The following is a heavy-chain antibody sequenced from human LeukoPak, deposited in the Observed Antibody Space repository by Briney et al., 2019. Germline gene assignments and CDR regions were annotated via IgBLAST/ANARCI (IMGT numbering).Heavy chain of an antibody. V-gene: IGHV3-43D*03. Sequence: GGSLRLSCAASGFTFYDYAMHWVRQAPGKGLEGVSLISWDGGSTYYADSVKGRFPISRDSSKNSLYLQMNSLRAEDTALYYCASGYCSSTSCYTSFDYWGQGTLVTVSS. D-gene: IGHD2-2*02. J-gene: IGHJ4*02. CDR2: ISWDGGST. CDR1: GFTFYDYA. CDR3: ASGYCSSTSCYTSFDY.